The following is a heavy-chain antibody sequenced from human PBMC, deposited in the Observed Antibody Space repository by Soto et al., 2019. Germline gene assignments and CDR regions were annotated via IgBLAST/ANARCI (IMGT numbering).Heavy chain of an antibody. CDR3: VRDFGSVLTNWFDP. D-gene: IGHD3-3*01. Sequence: ASVKVSLNDSGYTFIAYYINWVRTAPGQGFEWMGWINPNSGGTYYAQKFEGRVTMTRDTSISTAYMELSRLRSDDTAIYYCVRDFGSVLTNWFDPWGQGTLVTVSS. J-gene: IGHJ5*02. V-gene: IGHV1-2*02. CDR2: INPNSGGT. CDR1: GYTFIAYY.